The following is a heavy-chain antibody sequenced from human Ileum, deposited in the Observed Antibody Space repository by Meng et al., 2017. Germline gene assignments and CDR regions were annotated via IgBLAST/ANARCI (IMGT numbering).Heavy chain of an antibody. Sequence: GESLKISCAGSGFMFSGYWVHWVRQSAGKGPVWVARINQDGRGTKYADLAKGRFTVSRDNANDMVYLQMDRLTTEDTGTYYCAKDFDREDWGQGTVVTVSS. CDR2: INQDGRGT. CDR3: AKDFDRED. V-gene: IGHV3-74*01. J-gene: IGHJ4*02. CDR1: GFMFSGYW.